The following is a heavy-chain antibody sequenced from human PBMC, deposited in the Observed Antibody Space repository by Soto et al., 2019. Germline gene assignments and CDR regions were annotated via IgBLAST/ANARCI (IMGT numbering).Heavy chain of an antibody. CDR1: GYTFTSYG. Sequence: QVQLVQSGAEVKKPGASVKVSCKASGYTFTSYGISWVRQAPGQGLEWMGWISAYNGNTNYAQKLQGRVTMTTDTATSTASMELRSLRSDDTAVYYCARAPGYSSGWYYYYYYYGMDVWGQGTTVTVSS. CDR3: ARAPGYSSGWYYYYYYYGMDV. V-gene: IGHV1-18*01. D-gene: IGHD6-19*01. J-gene: IGHJ6*02. CDR2: ISAYNGNT.